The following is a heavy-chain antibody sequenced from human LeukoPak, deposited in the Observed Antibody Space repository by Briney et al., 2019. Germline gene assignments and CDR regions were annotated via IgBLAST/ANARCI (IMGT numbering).Heavy chain of an antibody. J-gene: IGHJ6*03. D-gene: IGHD3-3*01. Sequence: ASVKVSCKSSGYSFTSYGFSWVRQPPGQGLEWVGWISVYNGNTNYAQKLQGRVTMTTDTSTSTAYIELGSLRSDDTAVYYCARNFGVVIRYYYYYMDVWGKGTTVTVSS. V-gene: IGHV1-18*01. CDR3: ARNFGVVIRYYYYYMDV. CDR2: ISVYNGNT. CDR1: GYSFTSYG.